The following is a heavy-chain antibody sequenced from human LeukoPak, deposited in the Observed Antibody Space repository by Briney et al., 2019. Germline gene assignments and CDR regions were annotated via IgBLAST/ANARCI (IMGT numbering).Heavy chain of an antibody. CDR1: EFTLSSYA. V-gene: IGHV3-43*02. CDR3: AKEGELQDDYYFDY. D-gene: IGHD1-26*01. J-gene: IGHJ4*02. Sequence: GGSLRLSCAASEFTLSSYAMSWVRQAPGKGLEWVSFISWGGGNTYYADSVGGRFTIHRDNSKNSLYLQRNSQITKGTSIYYCAKEGELQDDYYFDYWGPRT. CDR2: ISWGGGNT.